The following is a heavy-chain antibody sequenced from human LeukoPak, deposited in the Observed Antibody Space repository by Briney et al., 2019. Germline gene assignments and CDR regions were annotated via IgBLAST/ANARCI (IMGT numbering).Heavy chain of an antibody. V-gene: IGHV3-23*01. CDR2: ISGSGGTT. CDR3: AKDHLPGIVVADRDY. Sequence: GGSLRLSCAASGFTFSGYGMSWVRQAPGKGLEWVSAISGSGGTTYYADSVKGRFTISRDNSKNTLYLQINSLRDEDTAVYYCAKDHLPGIVVADRDYWGQGTLVTVSS. CDR1: GFTFSGYG. J-gene: IGHJ4*02. D-gene: IGHD6-19*01.